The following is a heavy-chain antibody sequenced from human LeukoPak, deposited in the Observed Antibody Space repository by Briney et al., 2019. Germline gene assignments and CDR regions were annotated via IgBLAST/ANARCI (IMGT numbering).Heavy chain of an antibody. V-gene: IGHV4-61*08. CDR1: GGSISSGGHS. CDR3: ARRHTYYYDSSGYPLDAFDI. J-gene: IGHJ3*02. D-gene: IGHD3-22*01. CDR2: IYYSGST. Sequence: SETLSLTCTVSGGSISSGGHSWSWIRQPPGKGLEWIGYIYYSGSTNYNPSLKSRVTISVDTSKNQFSLKLSSVTAADTAVYYCARRHTYYYDSSGYPLDAFDIWGQGTMVTVSS.